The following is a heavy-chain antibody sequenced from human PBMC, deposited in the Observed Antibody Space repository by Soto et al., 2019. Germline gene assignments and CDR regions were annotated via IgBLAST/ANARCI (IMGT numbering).Heavy chain of an antibody. CDR1: GFTVSSNY. CDR2: IYSGGTT. V-gene: IGHV3-66*01. CDR3: ARASRNYYDSSGYLYYFDY. J-gene: IGHJ4*02. Sequence: EVQLVESGGGLVQPGGSLRLSCAASGFTVSSNYMSWVRQAPGKGLEWVSVIYSGGTTYYADSVKGRFTISRDNSKTXLXLQMNSLRAEDTAVYYCARASRNYYDSSGYLYYFDYWGQGTLVTVSS. D-gene: IGHD3-22*01.